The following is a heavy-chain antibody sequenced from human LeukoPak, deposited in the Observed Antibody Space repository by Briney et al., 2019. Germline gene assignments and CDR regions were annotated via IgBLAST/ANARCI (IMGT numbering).Heavy chain of an antibody. D-gene: IGHD3-9*01. CDR1: GYSFTSYW. J-gene: IGHJ3*02. CDR2: IYAGDSDT. CDR3: ARGLDLYYDILTGYQNDAFDI. V-gene: IGHV5-51*01. Sequence: GESLKISCKGSGYSFTSYWIGWVRQMPGKGLEWMGIIYAGDSDTRYSPSFQGPVTISADKSNSTAYLQWSSLKASDTAMYYCARGLDLYYDILTGYQNDAFDIWGQGTMVTVSS.